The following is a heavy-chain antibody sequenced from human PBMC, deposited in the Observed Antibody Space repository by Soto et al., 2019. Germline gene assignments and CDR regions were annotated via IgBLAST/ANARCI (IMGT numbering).Heavy chain of an antibody. V-gene: IGHV3-74*03. CDR3: ARVETCSSTSCYSVSDY. CDR2: INSDGSNT. CDR1: GFTFSSYW. D-gene: IGHD2-2*01. J-gene: IGHJ4*02. Sequence: EVQLVESGGGLVQPGGSLRLSCAASGFTFSSYWMHWVRQAPGKGLVWVSRINSDGSNTTYADSVKGRFTISRDNAKNTLYLQMNSLRAVDTAVYYCARVETCSSTSCYSVSDYWGQGTLVNVSS.